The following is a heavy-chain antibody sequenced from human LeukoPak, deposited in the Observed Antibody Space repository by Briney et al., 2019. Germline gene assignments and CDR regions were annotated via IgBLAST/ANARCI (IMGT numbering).Heavy chain of an antibody. CDR3: ARRNYYDSSVFDY. CDR1: GYSFTSYW. Sequence: GESLKISCKASGYSFTSYWIGWVRQMPGRGLEWVGIIYPGDSDTRYSPSFQGQVTISADKSISTAYLQWSSLKASDTAMYYCARRNYYDSSVFDYWGQGTLVTVSS. J-gene: IGHJ4*02. CDR2: IYPGDSDT. D-gene: IGHD3-22*01. V-gene: IGHV5-51*01.